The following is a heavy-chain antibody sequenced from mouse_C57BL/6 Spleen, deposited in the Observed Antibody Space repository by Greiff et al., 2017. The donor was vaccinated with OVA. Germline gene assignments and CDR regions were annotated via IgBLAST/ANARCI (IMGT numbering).Heavy chain of an antibody. CDR2: ISDGGSYT. J-gene: IGHJ2*01. V-gene: IGHV5-4*01. Sequence: DVHLVESGGGLVKPGGSLKLSCAASGFTFSSYAMSWVRQTPEKRLEWVATISDGGSYTYYPDNVKGRFTISRDNAKNNLYLQMSHLKSEDTAMYYCARGYSNLFDYWGQGTTLTVSS. CDR1: GFTFSSYA. D-gene: IGHD2-5*01. CDR3: ARGYSNLFDY.